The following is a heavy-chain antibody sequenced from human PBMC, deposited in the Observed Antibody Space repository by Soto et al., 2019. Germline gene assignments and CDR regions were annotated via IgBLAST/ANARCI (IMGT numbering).Heavy chain of an antibody. D-gene: IGHD2-8*01. V-gene: IGHV3-11*01. CDR1: GFTFSNYY. CDR3: ASGTNGAFFVY. CDR2: ISSRASTI. Sequence: QVQLVESGGGLVKPGGSLRLSCAASGFTFSNYYMSWIRQAPGKGLEWVSYISSRASTIFYADSVKGRFTISRDNVKNSLYLQMNSLRAEDTAVYYCASGTNGAFFVYLGQGILVDVSS. J-gene: IGHJ4*02.